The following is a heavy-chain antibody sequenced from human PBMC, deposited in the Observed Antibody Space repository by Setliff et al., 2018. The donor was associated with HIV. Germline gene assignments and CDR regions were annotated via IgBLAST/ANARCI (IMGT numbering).Heavy chain of an antibody. J-gene: IGHJ6*02. CDR1: GGSISSYY. D-gene: IGHD3-16*01. Sequence: SETLSLTCTVSGGSISSYYWSWIRQPPGKGLEWIGYIYSSGSTNYNPSLKSRVTISVDTAKNQFSLKLSSVIAADTAVYYCARIFGGQGYYYGMDVWGQGTTVTVSS. V-gene: IGHV4-59*01. CDR2: IYSSGST. CDR3: ARIFGGQGYYYGMDV.